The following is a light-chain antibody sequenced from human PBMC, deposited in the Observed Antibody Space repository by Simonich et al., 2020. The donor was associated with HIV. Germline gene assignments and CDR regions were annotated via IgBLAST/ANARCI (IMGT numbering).Light chain of an antibody. CDR2: GAS. V-gene: IGKV3-15*01. CDR1: QTVGSN. J-gene: IGKJ2*01. Sequence: ELVMTQSPATLSVSPGERATLSCRASQTVGSNLAWYQQKPGQAPRLIIYGASTRATGIPARFSGSGSGTAFTLTISSMQSEDFAVYYCQQYNNWPLFFGQGTKLEIK. CDR3: QQYNNWPLF.